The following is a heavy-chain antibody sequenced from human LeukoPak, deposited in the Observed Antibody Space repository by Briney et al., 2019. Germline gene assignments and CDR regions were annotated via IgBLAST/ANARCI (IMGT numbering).Heavy chain of an antibody. CDR1: GVSISSYY. CDR2: LSKSGNT. Sequence: KPSETLSLTCTVSGVSISSYYWSWIRLPPGKGLEWIGYLSKSGNTNYSPSLKSRVTIFGDTSKNQFFLKLSSVTAADTAVYYCARARYVNSFYAFDIWGQGTLVTVSS. V-gene: IGHV4-59*01. D-gene: IGHD3-9*01. J-gene: IGHJ3*02. CDR3: ARARYVNSFYAFDI.